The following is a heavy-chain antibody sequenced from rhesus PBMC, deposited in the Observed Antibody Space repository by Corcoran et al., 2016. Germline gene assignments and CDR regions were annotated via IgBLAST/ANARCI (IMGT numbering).Heavy chain of an antibody. V-gene: IGHV1-111*01. D-gene: IGHD6-31*01. CDR2: IESENGEE. Sequence: EVRLVQSGAEVKKPGASVKISCKASGYRFTDSYLHWVRQPPGKGLGWMGRIESENGEEDDAQKFQDRVTITRDTSTDTAYMELSSLRSEDTAVYYCATGQYISGYMYDYWGQGVLVTVSS. J-gene: IGHJ4*01. CDR3: ATGQYISGYMYDY. CDR1: GYRFTDSY.